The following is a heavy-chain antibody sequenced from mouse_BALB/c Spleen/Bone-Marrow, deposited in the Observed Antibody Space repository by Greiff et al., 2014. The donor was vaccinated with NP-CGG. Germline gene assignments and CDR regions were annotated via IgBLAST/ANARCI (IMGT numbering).Heavy chain of an antibody. Sequence: QVQLQQSGAELVKSGASVKLSCKASGYTFTDYTIEWVKQRPGQGLEWIGWFYSGSGSRKYNEKFKDKATLTADKSSSTVYMELSRQTSEDSAVYFCAKHEVRYDEDYYAMDYWGQGTSVTVSS. CDR3: AKHEVRYDEDYYAMDY. CDR2: FYSGSGSR. J-gene: IGHJ4*01. D-gene: IGHD2-14*01. V-gene: IGHV1-62-2*01. CDR1: GYTFTDYT.